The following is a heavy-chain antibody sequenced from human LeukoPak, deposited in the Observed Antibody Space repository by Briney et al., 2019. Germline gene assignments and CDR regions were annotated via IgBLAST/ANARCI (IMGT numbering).Heavy chain of an antibody. CDR3: ANTLCSSTSCYDRDFDY. CDR1: GFTFSSYG. V-gene: IGHV3-23*01. Sequence: GGSLRLSCAASGFTFSSYGMIWVRQAPGKGLEWVSAISGSGGSTYYADSVKGRFTISRDNSKNTLYLQMNSLRAEDTAVYYCANTLCSSTSCYDRDFDYWGQGTLVTVSS. J-gene: IGHJ4*02. D-gene: IGHD2-2*01. CDR2: ISGSGGST.